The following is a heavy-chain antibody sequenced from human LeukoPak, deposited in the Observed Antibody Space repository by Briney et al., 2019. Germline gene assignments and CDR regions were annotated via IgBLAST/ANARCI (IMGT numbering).Heavy chain of an antibody. CDR1: GFTFSSYS. CDR2: ISSSSSYI. D-gene: IGHD5-18*01. V-gene: IGHV3-21*01. Sequence: PGGSLRLSCAASGFTFSSYSMNWVRQAPEKGLEWVSSISSSSSYIYYADSVKGRFTISRDNAKNSLYLQMNSLRAEDTAVYYCARDRGDSYGSTTYYFDYWGQGTLVTVSS. CDR3: ARDRGDSYGSTTYYFDY. J-gene: IGHJ4*02.